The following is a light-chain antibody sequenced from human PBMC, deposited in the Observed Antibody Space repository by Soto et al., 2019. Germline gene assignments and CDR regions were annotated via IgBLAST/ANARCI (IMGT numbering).Light chain of an antibody. CDR2: DTS. CDR3: QQYDTSPIT. Sequence: EIVLTQSPGTLSLSPGESATLLCRASQFVSSKSLAWYQQKPGQAARLLIFDTSTRATGIPDRFSGSGSGTDFTLTITPLEPEDFAVYFCQQYDTSPITFGRGTRLDIK. J-gene: IGKJ5*01. CDR1: QFVSSKS. V-gene: IGKV3-20*01.